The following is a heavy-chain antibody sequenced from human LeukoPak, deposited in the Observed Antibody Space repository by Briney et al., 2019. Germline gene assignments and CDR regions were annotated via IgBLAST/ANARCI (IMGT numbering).Heavy chain of an antibody. D-gene: IGHD6-19*01. J-gene: IGHJ4*02. CDR3: ARVQWHFDY. CDR1: GFTFRSYA. Sequence: PGRSLRLSCAASGFTFRSYALHWVRQAPGKGLEWVALISYDGSNKNYADSVKGRFTISRDNSKNTLYLQMNSLRAEDTAVYYCARVQWHFDYWGQGTLVTVSS. CDR2: ISYDGSNK. V-gene: IGHV3-30*04.